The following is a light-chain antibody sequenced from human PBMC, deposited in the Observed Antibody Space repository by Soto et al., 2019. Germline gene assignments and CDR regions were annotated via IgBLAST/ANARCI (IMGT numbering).Light chain of an antibody. Sequence: DIQMTQSPSTLSASVRDRVTITCRASQSVGHWLAWYQQKPGKAPKLLIYKASTLESGVPSRFSGSGFGTEFTLTSSSLQPDDFATYYCQHYTTYPYTFGQGSKLEIK. CDR1: QSVGHW. V-gene: IGKV1-5*03. CDR3: QHYTTYPYT. CDR2: KAS. J-gene: IGKJ2*01.